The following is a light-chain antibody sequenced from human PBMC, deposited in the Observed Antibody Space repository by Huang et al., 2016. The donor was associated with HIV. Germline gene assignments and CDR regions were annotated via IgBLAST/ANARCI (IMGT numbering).Light chain of an antibody. CDR1: QSVSSN. Sequence: EIVMTQSPATLSVSPGERATLSCRASQSVSSNLAWYQQKPGQAPRLLIYGASTRATGIPARFSGSGSGTEFTLTISSLQSEDFAVYYYPQYNNWPRTFGQGTKVEIK. V-gene: IGKV3-15*01. CDR3: PQYNNWPRT. J-gene: IGKJ1*01. CDR2: GAS.